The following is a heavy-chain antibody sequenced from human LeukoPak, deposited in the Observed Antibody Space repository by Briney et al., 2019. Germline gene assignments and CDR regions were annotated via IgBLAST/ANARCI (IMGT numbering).Heavy chain of an antibody. V-gene: IGHV3-15*01. CDR1: GFTFSSYS. Sequence: GGSLRLSCAASGFTFSSYSMNWVRKAPGKGLEWVGRIKTKTDGGTTDYAAPVKGRFTISRDDSKNTVYLQMNSLKTEDTAVYYCTTVTLRPVGLWGQGTLVTVSS. CDR3: TTVTLRPVGL. D-gene: IGHD3-10*01. CDR2: IKTKTDGGTT. J-gene: IGHJ4*02.